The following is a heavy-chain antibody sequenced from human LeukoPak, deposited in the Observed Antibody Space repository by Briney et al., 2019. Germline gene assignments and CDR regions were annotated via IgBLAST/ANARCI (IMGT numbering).Heavy chain of an antibody. D-gene: IGHD1-1*01. Sequence: GGSLRLSCAASGFTFSSYGMHWVRQAPGKGLEWVAVISYDGSTKYYADSVKGRFTISRDNSKNTLYLQMNSLRAEDTAVHYCAKGGRYNHGLGYYLDSWGQGTLVTVSS. CDR1: GFTFSSYG. CDR3: AKGGRYNHGLGYYLDS. J-gene: IGHJ4*02. CDR2: ISYDGSTK. V-gene: IGHV3-30*18.